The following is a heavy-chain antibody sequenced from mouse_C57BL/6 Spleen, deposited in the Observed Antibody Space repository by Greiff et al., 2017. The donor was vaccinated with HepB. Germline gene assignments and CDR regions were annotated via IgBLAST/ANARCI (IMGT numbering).Heavy chain of an antibody. CDR2: INPSSGYT. D-gene: IGHD2-4*01. CDR3: ARITERYFDV. J-gene: IGHJ1*03. CDR1: GYTFTSYT. V-gene: IGHV1-4*01. Sequence: VKLMESGAELARPGASVKMSCKASGYTFTSYTMHWVKQRPGQGLEWIGYINPSSGYTKYNQKFKDKATLTADKSSSTAYMQLSSLTSEDSAVYYCARITERYFDVWGTGTTVTVSS.